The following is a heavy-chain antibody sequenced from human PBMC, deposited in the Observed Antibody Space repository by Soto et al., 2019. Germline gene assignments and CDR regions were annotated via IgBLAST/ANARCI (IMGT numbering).Heavy chain of an antibody. CDR2: IYPGDSDT. D-gene: IGHD6-13*01. V-gene: IGHV5-51*01. CDR1: GYSFTSYW. Sequence: GESLKISCKGSGYSFTSYWIGWVRQMPGKGLEWMGIIYPGDSDTRYSPSFQGQVTISADKSISTAYLQWSSLKASDTAMYYCASTSSRWYVDHDDFDIWGQGTMVTVSS. CDR3: ASTSSRWYVDHDDFDI. J-gene: IGHJ3*02.